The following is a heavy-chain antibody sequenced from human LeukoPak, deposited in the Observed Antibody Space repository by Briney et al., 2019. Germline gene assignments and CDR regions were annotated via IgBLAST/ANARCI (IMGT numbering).Heavy chain of an antibody. D-gene: IGHD2-15*01. J-gene: IGHJ4*02. CDR3: AKDPRRGYCSGGSCYY. Sequence: GGSLRLSCAASGFSFSNYGMHWVRQAPGKGLEWVTVISYDGSNKYYADSVKGRFTISRDNSKNTLYLQMNSLRAEDTAVYYCAKDPRRGYCSGGSCYYWGQGTLVTVSS. CDR2: ISYDGSNK. V-gene: IGHV3-30*18. CDR1: GFSFSNYG.